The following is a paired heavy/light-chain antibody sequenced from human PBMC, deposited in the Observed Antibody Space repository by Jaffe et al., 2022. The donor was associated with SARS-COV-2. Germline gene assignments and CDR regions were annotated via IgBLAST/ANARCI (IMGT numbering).Light chain of an antibody. CDR3: GTWDSSLRGGGV. CDR1: SSSIGNNY. Sequence: QSVLTQPPSVSAAPGQTVTISCSGSSSSIGNNYVSWYQQLPGTVPKLLIYDNNKRPSGIPDRFSGSKSGTSATLGITGLQTGDEADYYCGTWDSSLRGGGVFGGGTKLTVL. J-gene: IGLJ3*02. CDR2: DNN. V-gene: IGLV1-51*01.
Heavy chain of an antibody. CDR2: IYPGDSDT. CDR1: GYSFSTYW. J-gene: IGHJ3*02. CDR3: ARATNGGYSAFDI. Sequence: EVQLVQSGAEVKKFGESLKISCKGSGYSFSTYWIGWVRQMPGKGLEWMGIIYPGDSDTRYSPSFQGQVTISADKSITTSYLQWTSLEASDTAMYYCARATNGGYSAFDIWGQGTMVTVSS. D-gene: IGHD2-8*01. V-gene: IGHV5-51*01.